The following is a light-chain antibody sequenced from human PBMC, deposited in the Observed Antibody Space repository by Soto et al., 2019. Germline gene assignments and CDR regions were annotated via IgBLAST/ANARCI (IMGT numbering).Light chain of an antibody. Sequence: NVVSQSPGTLSLSKGERASLSCRASQSIANSLAWYQQKPGQAPRLLIFGASNRATGIPDRFSGSGSGTDFTLTISRLEPEDFAVYHCQQYGGSPRTFGQGTKVDIK. CDR3: QQYGGSPRT. V-gene: IGKV3-20*01. CDR1: QSIANS. J-gene: IGKJ1*01. CDR2: GAS.